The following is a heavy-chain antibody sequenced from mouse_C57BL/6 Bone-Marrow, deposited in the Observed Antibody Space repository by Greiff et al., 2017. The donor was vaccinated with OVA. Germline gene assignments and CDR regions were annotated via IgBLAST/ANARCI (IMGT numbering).Heavy chain of an antibody. Sequence: EVKLVESGGGLVKPGGSLKLSCAASGFTFSSYAMSWVRQTPEKRLEWVATISDGGSYTYYPDNVKGRFTISRDNAKNNLYLQMSHLKSEDTAMYYCARGRRFAYWGQGTLVTVSA. CDR2: ISDGGSYT. V-gene: IGHV5-4*03. CDR3: ARGRRFAY. CDR1: GFTFSSYA. J-gene: IGHJ3*01.